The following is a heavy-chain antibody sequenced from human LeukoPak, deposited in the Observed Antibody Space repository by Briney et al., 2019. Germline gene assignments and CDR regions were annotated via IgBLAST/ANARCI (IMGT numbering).Heavy chain of an antibody. CDR1: GYTFTRYY. Sequence: ASVKVSCKASGYTFTRYYMHWVRQAPGQGLEWMGWINPNSGGTNYAQKFQGRVTMTRDTSISTAYMELSRLRSDDTAVYYCARAAYSSSWYIWFDPWGQGTLVTVSS. CDR3: ARAAYSSSWYIWFDP. D-gene: IGHD6-13*01. V-gene: IGHV1-2*02. J-gene: IGHJ5*02. CDR2: INPNSGGT.